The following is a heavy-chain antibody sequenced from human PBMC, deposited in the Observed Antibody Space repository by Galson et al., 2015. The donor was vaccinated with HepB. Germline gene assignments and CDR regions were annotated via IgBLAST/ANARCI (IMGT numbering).Heavy chain of an antibody. Sequence: SLRLSCAVSGLTFSDYYMSWVRQAPGKGLEWIAYISENSRFTNYADSVKGRFTISRDNAKNSLHLQLNSLRVEDTAVYYCVTAMVNYDYWGQGTLVIVSS. CDR2: ISENSRFT. J-gene: IGHJ4*02. CDR3: VTAMVNYDY. V-gene: IGHV3-11*06. CDR1: GLTFSDYY. D-gene: IGHD5-18*01.